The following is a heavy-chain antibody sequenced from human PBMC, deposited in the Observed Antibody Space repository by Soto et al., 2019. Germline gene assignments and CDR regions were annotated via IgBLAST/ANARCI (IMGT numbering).Heavy chain of an antibody. V-gene: IGHV3-23*01. CDR2: ISANGGTT. CDR1: VCTFSSYA. Sequence: PVGSLRLSCVSSVCTFSSYAMSCVRKAPGKGLEWVSAISANGGTTYYTDSVKGRFTISRDNSKNTVYLQMNSLRAEDTAIYYCANGGTGEGYFENWGQGALVIVS. J-gene: IGHJ4*02. CDR3: ANGGTGEGYFEN. D-gene: IGHD7-27*01.